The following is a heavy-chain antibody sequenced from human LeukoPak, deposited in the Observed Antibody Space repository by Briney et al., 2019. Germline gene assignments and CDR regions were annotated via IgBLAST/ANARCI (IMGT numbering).Heavy chain of an antibody. CDR2: ISSTGSSI. D-gene: IGHD3-10*01. J-gene: IGHJ4*02. Sequence: GGSLRLSCAASGFSFSSYAMNRVRQAPGKGPEWVSFISSTGSSIYYADSVKGRFTISRDNDENSLFLHMTSLRVEDTAVYYCARQPMIRGVNVFDSWGQGTLAIVSS. V-gene: IGHV3-48*04. CDR3: ARQPMIRGVNVFDS. CDR1: GFSFSSYA.